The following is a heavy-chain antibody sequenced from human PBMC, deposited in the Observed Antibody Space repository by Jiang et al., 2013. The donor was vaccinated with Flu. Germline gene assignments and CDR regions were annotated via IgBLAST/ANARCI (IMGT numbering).Heavy chain of an antibody. Sequence: EWVAAIGVEGDTYYPDSVKGRFTISRENAKDTLYLQMSSVRADDTAVYYCAREYCGGGRCPGGWYFDLWGRGTLVTVSS. CDR3: AREYCGGGRCPGGWYFDL. V-gene: IGHV3-13*04. D-gene: IGHD2-15*01. J-gene: IGHJ2*01. CDR2: IGVEGDT.